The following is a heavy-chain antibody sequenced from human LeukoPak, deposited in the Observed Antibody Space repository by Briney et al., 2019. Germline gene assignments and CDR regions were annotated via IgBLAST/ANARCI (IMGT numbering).Heavy chain of an antibody. V-gene: IGHV3-30*04. CDR3: ARVAAAATGAFDI. CDR2: ISDDGRS. D-gene: IGHD6-25*01. J-gene: IGHJ3*02. Sequence: GRSLRLSCAASGFAFSKYAMHWVRQAPGKGLEWVTIISDDGRSNYADSVEGRFTISRDNSKNTLYLQMSSLRAEDTAVYYCARVAAAATGAFDIWGQGTMVTVSS. CDR1: GFAFSKYA.